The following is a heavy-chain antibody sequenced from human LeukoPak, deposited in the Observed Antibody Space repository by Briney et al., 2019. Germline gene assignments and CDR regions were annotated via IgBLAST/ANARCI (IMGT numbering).Heavy chain of an antibody. J-gene: IGHJ4*02. D-gene: IGHD3-22*01. CDR2: INHSGST. CDR1: GGSFSGYY. CDR3: ARLRYYYDSSGYYRDY. Sequence: PSETLSLTCAVYGGSFSGYYWSWIRQPPGKGLEWIGEINHSGSTNYNPSLKSRVTISVDTSKNQFSLKLSSVTAADTAVYYCARLRYYYDSSGYYRDYWGQGTLVTVSS. V-gene: IGHV4-34*01.